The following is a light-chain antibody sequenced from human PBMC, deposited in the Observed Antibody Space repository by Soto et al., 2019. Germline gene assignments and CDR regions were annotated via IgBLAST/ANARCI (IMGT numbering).Light chain of an antibody. V-gene: IGLV2-14*01. CDR3: TSYTTTATRV. CDR1: SSNVGAYNY. Sequence: QSALTQPASVSGSPGQSISISCTGTSSNVGAYNYVSWYQQHPGNAPKLIIYDVNNRPSGVSSRFSGSKSGNTASLTISGLQAGDEADYYCTSYTTTATRVFGGGTKVTVL. CDR2: DVN. J-gene: IGLJ3*02.